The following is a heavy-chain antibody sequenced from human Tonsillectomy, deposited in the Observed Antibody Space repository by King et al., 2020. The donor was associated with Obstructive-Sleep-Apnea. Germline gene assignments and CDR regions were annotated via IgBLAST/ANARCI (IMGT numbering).Heavy chain of an antibody. D-gene: IGHD3-16*01. Sequence: VQLVESGGGLVQPGRSLRLSCEASGFSFDDYAMHWVRHGPGKGLEWVSGINWNSGSLGYVDSVKGRFTISRDNAKNSLYLQMNSLRPEDTALYYCVKDRAGGVPDAFHIWGKGTMVIVSS. J-gene: IGHJ3*02. CDR2: INWNSGSL. CDR3: VKDRAGGVPDAFHI. V-gene: IGHV3-9*01. CDR1: GFSFDDYA.